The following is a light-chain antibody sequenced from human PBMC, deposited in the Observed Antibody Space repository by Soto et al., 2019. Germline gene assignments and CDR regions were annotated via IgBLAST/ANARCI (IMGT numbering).Light chain of an antibody. V-gene: IGLV2-23*02. J-gene: IGLJ1*01. CDR1: SSDVGSYNF. CDR2: EVS. CDR3: CADAGRSTYV. Sequence: QSVLTQPASVSGSPGQSVTISCTRDSSDVGSYNFVSWYQQHPGEVPKVLIYEVSKRPSGVSDRFSGSKSGNTASLTISGLQAEDEADYYCCADAGRSTYVFGTGTKLTVL.